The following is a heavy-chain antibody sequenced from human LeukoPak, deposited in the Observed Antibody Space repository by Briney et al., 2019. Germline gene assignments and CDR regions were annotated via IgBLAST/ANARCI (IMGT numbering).Heavy chain of an antibody. J-gene: IGHJ4*02. CDR2: IKQDGSAK. CDR3: ARVGWFGELTRHPGGDF. Sequence: GRSLRLSCAASGFTFGSYWMSWVRQAPGKGLEWVANIKQDGSAKNYVDSVKGRFTISRDNTENSLYLQMNSLRAEDTAVYYCARVGWFGELTRHPGGDFWGQGTLVTVSS. V-gene: IGHV3-7*01. D-gene: IGHD3-10*01. CDR1: GFTFGSYW.